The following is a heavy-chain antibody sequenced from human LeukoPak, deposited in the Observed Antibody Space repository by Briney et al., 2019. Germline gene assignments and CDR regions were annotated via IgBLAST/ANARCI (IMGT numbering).Heavy chain of an antibody. CDR1: GYTFASYG. J-gene: IGHJ4*02. D-gene: IGHD2-15*01. Sequence: ASVKVSCKASGYTFASYGISWARQAPGQGLEWMGWISAYNGNTNYAQKLQGRVTMTTDTSTSTAYMELRSLRSDDTAVYYCARDQRRYCSGGSCYSFVYWGQGTLVTVSS. CDR3: ARDQRRYCSGGSCYSFVY. CDR2: ISAYNGNT. V-gene: IGHV1-18*01.